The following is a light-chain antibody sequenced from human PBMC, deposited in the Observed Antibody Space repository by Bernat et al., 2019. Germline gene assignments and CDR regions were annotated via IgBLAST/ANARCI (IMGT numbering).Light chain of an antibody. CDR2: AAS. V-gene: IGKV1-39*01. J-gene: IGKJ4*01. Sequence: DIQMTQSPSSLSASVGDRVTITCRASQSISNYVNWYQKKPGKVPKLLIYAASSLQSGVPSRFSGSGSGTDFTLTISSLKPEDFAAYDCQHSSSAPFTFGGGTKVEIK. CDR1: QSISNY. CDR3: QHSSSAPFT.